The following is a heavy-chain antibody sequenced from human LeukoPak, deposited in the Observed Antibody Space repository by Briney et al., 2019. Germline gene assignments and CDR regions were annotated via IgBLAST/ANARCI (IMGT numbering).Heavy chain of an antibody. Sequence: ASVNVSCKASGYTFTAYFMHWVRQAPGQGLEWMGRVNPNSGVTNSIQKFQGRVTMTRDTSISTAYMELGGLRSDDTAVYYCARQWLPNGYFDYWGQGTLVTVSS. CDR1: GYTFTAYF. V-gene: IGHV1-2*06. D-gene: IGHD6-19*01. CDR3: ARQWLPNGYFDY. CDR2: VNPNSGVT. J-gene: IGHJ4*02.